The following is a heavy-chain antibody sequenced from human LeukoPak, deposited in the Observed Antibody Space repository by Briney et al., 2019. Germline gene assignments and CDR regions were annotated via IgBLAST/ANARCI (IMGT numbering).Heavy chain of an antibody. V-gene: IGHV3-7*01. CDR2: IKQDGSAK. J-gene: IGHJ2*01. D-gene: IGHD6-19*01. CDR1: GFTFNNYW. Sequence: PGWSLRLSCVASGFTFNNYWMNWVRQAPGKGLEWVANIKQDGSAKYYVDSVKGRFTISRDNAKNSLSLQMNSLRAEDTAVYYCARDSSGWGYLDLWGRGTLVTVSS. CDR3: ARDSSGWGYLDL.